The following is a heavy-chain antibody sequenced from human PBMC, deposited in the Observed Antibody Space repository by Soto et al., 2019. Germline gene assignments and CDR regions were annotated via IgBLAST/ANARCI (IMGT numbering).Heavy chain of an antibody. D-gene: IGHD4-17*01. Sequence: SETLSLTCAVYGGSFSGYYWSWIRQPPGKGLEWIGEINHSGSTNYNPSLKSRVTISVDTSKNQFSLKLSSVTAADTAVYYCARRYGNFDYWGQGTLVTVSS. CDR2: INHSGST. CDR3: ARRYGNFDY. V-gene: IGHV4-34*01. CDR1: GGSFSGYY. J-gene: IGHJ4*02.